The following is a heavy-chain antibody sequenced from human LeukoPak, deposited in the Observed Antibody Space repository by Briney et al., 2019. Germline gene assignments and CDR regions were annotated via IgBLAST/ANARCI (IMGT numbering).Heavy chain of an antibody. CDR3: ARGLYSGPDYYYYYYMDV. J-gene: IGHJ6*03. CDR2: IYYSGST. V-gene: IGHV4-31*03. Sequence: PSQTLSLTCTVSGGSISSGGYYWSWIRQHPGKGLEWIGYIYYSGSTYYNPSLKSRVTISADTSKNQFSLKLSSVTAADTAVYYCARGLYSGPDYYYYYYMDVWGKGTTVTVSS. D-gene: IGHD6-13*01. CDR1: GGSISSGGYY.